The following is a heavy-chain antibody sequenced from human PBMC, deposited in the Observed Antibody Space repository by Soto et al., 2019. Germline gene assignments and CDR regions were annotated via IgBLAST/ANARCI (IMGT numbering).Heavy chain of an antibody. CDR1: GGTFSSYA. CDR3: ARSCSERLGRYYYSGMDV. CDR2: IIPIFGTA. Sequence: SVKVSCKASGGTFSSYAISWVRQAPGQGLEWMGGIIPIFGTANYAQKFQGRVTITADESTSTAYMELSSLRSEDTAVYYCARSCSERLGRYYYSGMDVWGQGTTVTVSS. V-gene: IGHV1-69*13. D-gene: IGHD3-10*02. J-gene: IGHJ6*02.